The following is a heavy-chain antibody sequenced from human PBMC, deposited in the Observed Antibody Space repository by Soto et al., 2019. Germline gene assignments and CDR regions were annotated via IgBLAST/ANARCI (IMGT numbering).Heavy chain of an antibody. CDR3: ARDRLGEYSSSSESYYFDY. V-gene: IGHV3-30-3*01. CDR2: ISYDGSNK. D-gene: IGHD6-6*01. Sequence: GGSLRFSCAASGFTFSSYAMHWVRQAPGKGLEWVAVISYDGSNKYYADSVKGRFTISRDNSKNTLYLQMNSLRAEDTAVYYCARDRLGEYSSSSESYYFDYWGQGTLVTVSS. J-gene: IGHJ4*02. CDR1: GFTFSSYA.